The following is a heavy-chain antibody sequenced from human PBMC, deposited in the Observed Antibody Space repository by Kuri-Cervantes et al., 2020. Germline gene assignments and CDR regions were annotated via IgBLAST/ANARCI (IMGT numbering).Heavy chain of an antibody. Sequence: LRLSCTVSGVSISSSDYYWSWIRQPPGKGLEWIGYIYYSGSTYYNPSLKSRVSISVDTSKNQFSLKLNSVTAADTAVYYCARGRGSGWSNYYYYYYMDVWGKGTTVTVSS. V-gene: IGHV4-30-4*08. CDR3: ARGRGSGWSNYYYYYYMDV. CDR2: IYYSGST. CDR1: GVSISSSDYY. D-gene: IGHD6-19*01. J-gene: IGHJ6*03.